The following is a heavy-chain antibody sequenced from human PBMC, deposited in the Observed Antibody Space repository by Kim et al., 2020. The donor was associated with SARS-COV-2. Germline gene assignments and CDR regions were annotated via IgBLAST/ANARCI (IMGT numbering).Heavy chain of an antibody. Sequence: YYNPSLKSRSTMSVDTSKNQFSLKMTSVTAADTSVYFCARQSISSDSFDPWGQGTLVTVSS. V-gene: IGHV4-39*01. D-gene: IGHD2-15*01. J-gene: IGHJ5*02. CDR3: ARQSISSDSFDP.